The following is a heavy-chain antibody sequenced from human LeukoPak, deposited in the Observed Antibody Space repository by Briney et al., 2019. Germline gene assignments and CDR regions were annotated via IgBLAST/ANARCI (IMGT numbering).Heavy chain of an antibody. V-gene: IGHV1-46*01. CDR2: IYPSFGRA. Sequence: EASVKVSCKAAGYTFTSYYLHWVRQAHGQGLEWMGIIYPSFGRADYAERFQGRVTMTWDTSTSTVYLELRSLRSEDTAMYYCAREFHGGYFDYWGQGTLVTVSS. D-gene: IGHD3-16*01. J-gene: IGHJ4*02. CDR1: GYTFTSYY. CDR3: AREFHGGYFDY.